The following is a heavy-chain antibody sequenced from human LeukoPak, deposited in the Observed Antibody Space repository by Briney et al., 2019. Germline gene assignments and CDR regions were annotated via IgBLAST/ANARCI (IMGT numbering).Heavy chain of an antibody. V-gene: IGHV4-59*01. CDR1: GGSISSYY. Sequence: SETLSLTCTVSGGSISSYYWSWIRQPPGKGLEWIGYIYYSGSTNYNPSLKSRVTISVDTSKNQFSLKLSSVTAADTAVHYCARALSSGWRKYYFDYWGQGTLVTVSS. CDR2: IYYSGST. J-gene: IGHJ4*02. D-gene: IGHD6-19*01. CDR3: ARALSSGWRKYYFDY.